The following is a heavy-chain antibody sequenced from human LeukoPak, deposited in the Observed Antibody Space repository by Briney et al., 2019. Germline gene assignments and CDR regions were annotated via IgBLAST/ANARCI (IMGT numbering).Heavy chain of an antibody. Sequence: GGSLRLSCAASGFTFGNAWMNWVRQAPGKGLEWVGRIKTKSDGGTTDYAAPVKGRFTISRDDSKSTLYLQMNSLKSEDTAIYYCSTDKGARDFWGQGTLVTVSS. CDR3: STDKGARDF. D-gene: IGHD4/OR15-4a*01. CDR1: GFTFGNAW. CDR2: IKTKSDGGTT. J-gene: IGHJ4*02. V-gene: IGHV3-15*01.